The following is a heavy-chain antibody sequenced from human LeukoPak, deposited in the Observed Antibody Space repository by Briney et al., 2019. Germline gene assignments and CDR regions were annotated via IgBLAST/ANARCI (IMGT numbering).Heavy chain of an antibody. J-gene: IGHJ4*02. D-gene: IGHD1-1*01. CDR2: LRGNGDT. V-gene: IGHV3-23*01. CDR1: GFIFSSYS. CDR3: AKANWVPNADAVL. Sequence: GGSLRLSCVASGFIFSSYSMSWVRQAPARGLEWVSSLRGNGDTFYADSVKGRFTLSRDDPTNTVYLHLNNLRVEDTAIYYCAKANWVPNADAVLWGQGTLVTVYS.